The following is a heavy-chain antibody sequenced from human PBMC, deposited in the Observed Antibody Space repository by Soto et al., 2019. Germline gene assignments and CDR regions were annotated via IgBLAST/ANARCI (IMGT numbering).Heavy chain of an antibody. CDR1: GYSFAGYW. Sequence: PGASLKISCKGAGYSFAGYWITWVRQKPGKGLEWMGRIDTSDSQTYYSPSFRGHVTISATKSITTVFLQWSSLRASDTAMYYCASRSLGTTGSDVWGQGTTVTVSS. CDR2: IDTSDSQT. V-gene: IGHV5-10-1*01. D-gene: IGHD4-17*01. J-gene: IGHJ6*02. CDR3: ASRSLGTTGSDV.